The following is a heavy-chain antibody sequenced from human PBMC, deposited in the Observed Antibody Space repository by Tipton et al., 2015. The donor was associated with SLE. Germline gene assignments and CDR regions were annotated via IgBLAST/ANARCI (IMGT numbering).Heavy chain of an antibody. D-gene: IGHD1-7*01. Sequence: SLRLSCAVSGFPFSSFWMSWVRQAPGKGLEWVANIKPDASETYYADSVKGRFTISRDNSRNTLYLQMNSLRAEDTAVYYCASDIRTGTSDAFDIWGQGTMVTVSS. J-gene: IGHJ3*02. CDR3: ASDIRTGTSDAFDI. V-gene: IGHV3-7*03. CDR2: IKPDASET. CDR1: GFPFSSFW.